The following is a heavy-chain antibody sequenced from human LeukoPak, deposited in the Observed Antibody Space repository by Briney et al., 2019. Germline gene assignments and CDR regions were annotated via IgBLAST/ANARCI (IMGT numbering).Heavy chain of an antibody. CDR2: ISPYDGDT. Sequence: ASVKVSCKASGYTFAIYGISWVRQAPGQGLEWMAWISPYDGDTNYAQNFEGRVTMTTETSTSTAYMELRSLRSDDTAIYYCARDYCTRGGDCYKEDLFDPWGQGTLVTVSS. J-gene: IGHJ5*02. CDR1: GYTFAIYG. CDR3: ARDYCTRGGDCYKEDLFDP. D-gene: IGHD2-21*02. V-gene: IGHV1-18*01.